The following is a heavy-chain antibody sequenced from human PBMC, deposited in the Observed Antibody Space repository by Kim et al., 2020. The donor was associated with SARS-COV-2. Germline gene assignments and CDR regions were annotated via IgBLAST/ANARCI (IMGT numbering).Heavy chain of an antibody. CDR2: INHSGST. CDR3: ARLGSSWYLGTFWFDP. D-gene: IGHD6-13*01. V-gene: IGHV4-34*01. Sequence: SQTLSLTCAVYGGSFSGYYWSWIRQPPGKGLEWIGEINHSGSTNYNPSLKSRVTISVDTSKNQFSLKLSSVTAADTAVYYCARLGSSWYLGTFWFDPWGQ. J-gene: IGHJ5*02. CDR1: GGSFSGYY.